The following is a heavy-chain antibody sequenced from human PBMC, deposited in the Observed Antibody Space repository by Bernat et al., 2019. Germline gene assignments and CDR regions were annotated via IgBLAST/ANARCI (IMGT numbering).Heavy chain of an antibody. V-gene: IGHV3-23*01. CDR2: LSGSGGAT. D-gene: IGHD3-22*01. J-gene: IGHJ1*01. CDR3: ARQSPVYDSSGWSWYFQD. CDR1: GFTFASYA. Sequence: EVQLLESGGGLVQPGGSLRLSCAASGFTFASYAMGWVRQAPGKGLDWVSALSGSGGATYYADSVKGRFTISRDNSMNTLYLQMNNLGAEDTALYYCARQSPVYDSSGWSWYFQDWGQGTLVTVSS.